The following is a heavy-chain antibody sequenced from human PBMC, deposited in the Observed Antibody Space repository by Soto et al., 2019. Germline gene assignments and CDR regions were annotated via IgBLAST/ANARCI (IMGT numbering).Heavy chain of an antibody. V-gene: IGHV3-30-3*01. CDR1: GFTFSSYA. D-gene: IGHD4-17*01. Sequence: QVQLVESGGGVVQPGRSLRLSCAASGFTFSSYAMHWVRQAPGKGLEWVAVISYDGRNKYYADSGKGRFTISRDNSQNILYRKVNCRRGEELAVYCWARDEGGYGDYDFDSWGQGTLVTVSS. J-gene: IGHJ4*02. CDR2: ISYDGRNK. CDR3: ARDEGGYGDYDFDS.